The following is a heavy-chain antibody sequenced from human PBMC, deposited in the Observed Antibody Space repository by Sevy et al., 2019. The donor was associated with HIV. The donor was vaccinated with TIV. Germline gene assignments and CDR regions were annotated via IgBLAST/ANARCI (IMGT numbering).Heavy chain of an antibody. CDR1: GITLSNYG. CDR3: ARGGYPRPFDY. CDR2: ISSRSGTI. D-gene: IGHD1-1*01. J-gene: IGHJ4*02. Sequence: GGSLRLSCAASGITLSNYGVNWVRQAPGKGLEWVSYISSRSGTIYYADSVKGRFTISRDNAKNTLSLQMNGLGAEDRAVYYCARGGYPRPFDYWGQGTLVTVSS. V-gene: IGHV3-48*01.